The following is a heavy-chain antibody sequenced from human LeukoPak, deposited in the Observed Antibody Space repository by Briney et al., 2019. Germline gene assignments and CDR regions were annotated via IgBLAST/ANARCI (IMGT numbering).Heavy chain of an antibody. CDR2: IYYRGNT. D-gene: IGHD3-10*01. CDR1: GGSISSGAHY. V-gene: IGHV4-30-4*01. Sequence: PSQTLSLTCTVSGGSISSGAHYWSWIRQPPGKGLEWIGYIYYRGNTYYNPSLESRITISVDTPKNQFSLKLSSVTAADTAVYYCARDTMVRGVLRGGMDVWGQGTTVTVSS. CDR3: ARDTMVRGVLRGGMDV. J-gene: IGHJ6*02.